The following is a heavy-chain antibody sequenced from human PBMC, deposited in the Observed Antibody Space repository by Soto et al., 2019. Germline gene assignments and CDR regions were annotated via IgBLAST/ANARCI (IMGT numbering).Heavy chain of an antibody. V-gene: IGHV4-31*03. J-gene: IGHJ4*02. D-gene: IGHD4-17*01. CDR1: GGSISSDGYY. CDR2: MFYSGYT. CDR3: ARGYGDYEILDY. Sequence: PSETVSLTCTVSGGSISSDGYYWGWIRQHPGKGLEWIGYMFYSGYTYYNPSLKSRVTISVDTSKNQFSLKLSSVTAADTAVYYCARGYGDYEILDYWGQGTLVTVSS.